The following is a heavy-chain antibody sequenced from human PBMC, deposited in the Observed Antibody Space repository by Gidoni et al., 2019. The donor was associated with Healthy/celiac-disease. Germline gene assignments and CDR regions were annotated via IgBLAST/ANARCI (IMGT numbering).Heavy chain of an antibody. CDR2: IFSNDEK. CDR1: GFSLSNARMG. V-gene: IGHV2-26*01. D-gene: IGHD1-7*01. J-gene: IGHJ4*02. CDR3: ARIGEYSYGYKYNWNYLLEFDY. Sequence: QVTLKESGPVLVKPTETLTLTCTVSGFSLSNARMGVSWIRQPPGKALEWLAHIFSNDEKSYSTSLKSRLTISKDTSKSQVVLTMTNMDPVDTATYYCARIGEYSYGYKYNWNYLLEFDYWGQGTLVTVSS.